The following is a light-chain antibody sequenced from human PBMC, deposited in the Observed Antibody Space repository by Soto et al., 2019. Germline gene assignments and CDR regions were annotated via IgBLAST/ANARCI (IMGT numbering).Light chain of an antibody. V-gene: IGKV1-5*01. CDR2: DAS. J-gene: IGKJ2*01. CDR1: QGIGTW. Sequence: DIQMTQSPSTLSASVGDRVTITCRASQGIGTWLAWYQQKPGKAPNLLIHDASSLESGVPSRFSGSGSGAEFTLTISSLQPDDFATYYCQQYNSYSGTFGQGTKLEIK. CDR3: QQYNSYSGT.